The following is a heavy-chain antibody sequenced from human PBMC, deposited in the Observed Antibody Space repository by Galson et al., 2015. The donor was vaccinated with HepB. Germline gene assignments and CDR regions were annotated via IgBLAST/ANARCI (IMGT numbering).Heavy chain of an antibody. CDR1: GFSLSTSGVA. V-gene: IGHV2-5*01. D-gene: IGHD3-16*01. CDR2: IYWNNDK. Sequence: PALVKPTQTLTLTCTFSGFSLSTSGVAVAWIRQSPGKALEWLGIIYWNNDKRYSPSLNSRLTITKDPSKNQMVLTMTSVDPVDTGTYFCAHSRKLGMNFDHWGQGTLLTVSS. J-gene: IGHJ4*02. CDR3: AHSRKLGMNFDH.